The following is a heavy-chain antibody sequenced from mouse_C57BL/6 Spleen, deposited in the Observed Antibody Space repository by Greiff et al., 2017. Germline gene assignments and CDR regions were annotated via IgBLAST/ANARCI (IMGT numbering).Heavy chain of an antibody. CDR3: ARSGTEAMDY. Sequence: DVKLVESGGGLVQPGGSLSLSCAASGFTFTDYYMSWVRQPPGKALEWLGFIRNKANGYTTEYSASVKGRFTISRDNSQSILYLQMNALRAEDSATYYCARSGTEAMDYWGQGTSVTVSS. D-gene: IGHD4-1*01. CDR1: GFTFTDYY. CDR2: IRNKANGYTT. J-gene: IGHJ4*01. V-gene: IGHV7-3*01.